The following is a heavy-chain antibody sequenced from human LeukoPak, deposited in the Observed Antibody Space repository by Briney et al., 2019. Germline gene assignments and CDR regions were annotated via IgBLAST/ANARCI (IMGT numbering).Heavy chain of an antibody. CDR1: GFTFSSYA. V-gene: IGHV3-23*01. J-gene: IGHJ2*01. CDR2: ISGSGGST. CDR3: AKDGPTYYYDSSGYSYWYFDL. Sequence: PGGSLRLSCAASGFTFSSYAMSWVRQAPGKWLEWVSAISGSGGSTYYADSVKGRFTISRDNSKNTLYLQMNSLRAEDTAVYYCAKDGPTYYYDSSGYSYWYFDLWGRGTLVTVSS. D-gene: IGHD3-22*01.